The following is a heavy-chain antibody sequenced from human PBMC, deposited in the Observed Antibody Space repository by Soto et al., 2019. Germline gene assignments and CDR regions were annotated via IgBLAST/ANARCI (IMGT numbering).Heavy chain of an antibody. CDR2: ISHSGNT. D-gene: IGHD2-15*01. J-gene: IGHJ4*02. CDR3: AGLRGYAGSPIDY. Sequence: PSETLSLTCTVSGGSIISGYWSWIRQPPGKGLEWIGYISHSGNTNYNPSVKSRVTLSVDTPKNQFSLRLSSVTTADTAVYYCAGLRGYAGSPIDYWGQGPLVTVSS. V-gene: IGHV4-59*01. CDR1: GGSIISGY.